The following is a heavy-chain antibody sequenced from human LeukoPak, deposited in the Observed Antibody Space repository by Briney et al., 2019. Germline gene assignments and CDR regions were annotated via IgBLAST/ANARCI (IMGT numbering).Heavy chain of an antibody. Sequence: LETLSLTCTVSGGSISSYYWSWIRQPPGKGLEWIGYIYYSGSTNYNPSLKSRVTISVDTSKNQFSLKLSSVTAADTAVYYCARTLAYSSGWFLDFWGQGTLVTVSS. V-gene: IGHV4-59*01. CDR1: GGSISSYY. J-gene: IGHJ4*02. CDR3: ARTLAYSSGWFLDF. D-gene: IGHD6-19*01. CDR2: IYYSGST.